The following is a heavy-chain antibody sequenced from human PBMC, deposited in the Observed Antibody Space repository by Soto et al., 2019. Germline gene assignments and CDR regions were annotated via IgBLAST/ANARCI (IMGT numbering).Heavy chain of an antibody. D-gene: IGHD3-10*01. CDR3: ARCMGFDGSGYAFFDS. V-gene: IGHV3-21*01. Sequence: VQLVASGGGLVKPGGSLRLSCAASGFTFSGHTINLVRQAPGKGLEWVSSVSSSSSYIYYADSVKVRFTVSRDNAEKSLYLQMNSLRAEDTAIYYCARCMGFDGSGYAFFDSWGQGTLVTVSS. CDR1: GFTFSGHT. J-gene: IGHJ4*02. CDR2: VSSSSSYI.